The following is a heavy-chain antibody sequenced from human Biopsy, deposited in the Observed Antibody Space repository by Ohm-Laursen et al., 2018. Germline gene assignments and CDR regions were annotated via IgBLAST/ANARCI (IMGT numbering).Heavy chain of an antibody. CDR2: ISSSSDNI. Sequence: GSLRLSCAAPGFTLSSYSMNWVRQTPGKGLEWVSTISSSSDNIYYVDSVKGRFTISRDNAKNSLYLQMNSLRAADTAKYYCATELLPPGVGGPWLESWGQGISVTVSS. D-gene: IGHD3-10*01. CDR1: GFTLSSYS. J-gene: IGHJ5*01. V-gene: IGHV3-21*06. CDR3: ATELLPPGVGGPWLES.